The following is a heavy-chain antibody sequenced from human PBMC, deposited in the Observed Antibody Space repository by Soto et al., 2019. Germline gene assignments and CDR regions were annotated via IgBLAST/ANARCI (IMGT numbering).Heavy chain of an antibody. CDR1: GGSISSSSYY. D-gene: IGHD1-26*01. Sequence: SETLSLTCTVPGGSISSSSYYWGWIRQPPGKGLEWIGSIYYSGSTYYNPSLKSRVTISVDTSKNQFSLKLSSVTAADTAVYYCAGSYGGSFDQYYYYYGMDVWGQGTTVTVSS. J-gene: IGHJ6*02. CDR3: AGSYGGSFDQYYYYYGMDV. CDR2: IYYSGST. V-gene: IGHV4-39*01.